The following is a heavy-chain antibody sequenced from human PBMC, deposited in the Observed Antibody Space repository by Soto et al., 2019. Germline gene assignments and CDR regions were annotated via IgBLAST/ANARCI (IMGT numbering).Heavy chain of an antibody. Sequence: GESLKISCKGSGYTFSTYWINWVRQMPGKGLEWMGRIDPSDSYINYSPSFQGHVTISADKSISTAYLQWSSLKASDTAMYYCARHDHYYDISGLDYYDLDVWGQGTTVTVSS. CDR1: GYTFSTYW. CDR2: IDPSDSYI. CDR3: ARHDHYYDISGLDYYDLDV. J-gene: IGHJ6*02. D-gene: IGHD3-22*01. V-gene: IGHV5-10-1*01.